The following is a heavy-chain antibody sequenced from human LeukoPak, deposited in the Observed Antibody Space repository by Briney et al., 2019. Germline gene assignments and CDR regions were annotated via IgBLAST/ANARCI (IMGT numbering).Heavy chain of an antibody. CDR1: GGSISSYY. V-gene: IGHV4-59*01. CDR3: ARASSWYPYAFDI. J-gene: IGHJ3*02. D-gene: IGHD6-13*01. Sequence: SETLSLTCTVSGGSISSYYWSWIRQPPGKGLEWIGYIYYSGCTNYNPSPKSRVTISVDTSKNQFSLKLSSVTAADTAVYYCARASSWYPYAFDIWGQGTMVTVSS. CDR2: IYYSGCT.